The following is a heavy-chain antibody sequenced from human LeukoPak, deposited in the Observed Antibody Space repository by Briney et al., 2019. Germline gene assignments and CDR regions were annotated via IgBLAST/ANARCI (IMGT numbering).Heavy chain of an antibody. CDR1: VFSFGDHA. Sequence: QPGRSLRLSCTGSVFSFGDHAMSWVRQAPREGLEWVCFIRSKAYRGTTEYAASVKGRFTIYRNDSNNIAYLQLNGLKTEDTAVYYCARAPIELWLYSGMDVWGQGTTVIVSS. D-gene: IGHD2-21*01. J-gene: IGHJ6*02. V-gene: IGHV3-49*04. CDR2: IRSKAYRGTT. CDR3: ARAPIELWLYSGMDV.